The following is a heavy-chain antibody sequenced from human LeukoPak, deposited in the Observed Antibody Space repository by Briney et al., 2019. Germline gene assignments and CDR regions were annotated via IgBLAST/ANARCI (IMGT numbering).Heavy chain of an antibody. J-gene: IGHJ4*02. CDR3: AKDRLGYCTNGVCYGYYFDY. V-gene: IGHV3-23*01. D-gene: IGHD2-8*01. CDR1: GFTFSRYA. CDR2: ISGSGGST. Sequence: GGSLRLSCAASGFTFSRYAMSWVRQAPGKGLEWVSAISGSGGSTYYADSVKGRFTISRDNPKNTLYLQMNSLRAEDTAVYYCAKDRLGYCTNGVCYGYYFDYWGQGTLVTVSS.